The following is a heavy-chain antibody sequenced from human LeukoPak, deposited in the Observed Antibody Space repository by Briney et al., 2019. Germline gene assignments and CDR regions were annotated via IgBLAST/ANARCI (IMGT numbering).Heavy chain of an antibody. CDR3: ARDRYYYDSSGYLNWFDP. J-gene: IGHJ5*02. D-gene: IGHD3-22*01. CDR1: GGSISSYY. CDR2: IYTSGST. V-gene: IGHV4-4*07. Sequence: PSETLSLTCTVSGGSISSYYWSWIRQPAGKGLEWIGRIYTSGSTNYSPSLKSRVTISVDTSKNQFSLKLSSVTAADTAVYYCARDRYYYDSSGYLNWFDPWGQGTLVTVSS.